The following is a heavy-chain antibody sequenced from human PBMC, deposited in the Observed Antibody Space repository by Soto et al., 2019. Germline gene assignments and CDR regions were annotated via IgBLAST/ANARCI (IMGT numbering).Heavy chain of an antibody. CDR3: TRDRSGTMLF. D-gene: IGHD1-7*01. CDR2: MNQDGSER. CDR1: GFTFSNYW. Sequence: EVQLVESGGGLVQPGGSLRLSCTASGFTFSNYWMSWVRQAPGEGLEWVANMNQDGSERYYVDSVKGRFTISRDNAKNSLYLQVSCLRAEDTAIYYCTRDRSGTMLFWGQGTLVTVSS. J-gene: IGHJ4*02. V-gene: IGHV3-7*01.